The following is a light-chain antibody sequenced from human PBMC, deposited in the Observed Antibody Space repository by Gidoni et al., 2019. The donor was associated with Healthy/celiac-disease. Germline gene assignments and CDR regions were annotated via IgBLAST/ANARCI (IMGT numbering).Light chain of an antibody. J-gene: IGLJ3*02. CDR1: SRDVGGYNY. CDR3: SSYAGSNNWV. Sequence: QSALPQPPSASGSPGQSVTISCTGTSRDVGGYNYVSWYQQHPGKAPKHMIYEVSKRPSGVPDRFSGSKSGNTASLTVSGLQAEDEADYYCSSYAGSNNWVFGGGTKLTVL. CDR2: EVS. V-gene: IGLV2-8*01.